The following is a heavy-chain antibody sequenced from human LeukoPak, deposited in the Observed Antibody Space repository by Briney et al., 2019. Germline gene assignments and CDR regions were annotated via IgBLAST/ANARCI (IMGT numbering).Heavy chain of an antibody. D-gene: IGHD2-15*01. CDR2: INSDGSSI. V-gene: IGHV3-74*01. Sequence: GGSLRLSCAASGFTFSSHWMHWVRQAPGKGLVWVSRINSDGSSISYADSVKGRFTISRDNAKNTLYLQMNSLRAEDTAVYYCARAGSGPRATYFDYWGQGTLVTVSS. J-gene: IGHJ4*02. CDR3: ARAGSGPRATYFDY. CDR1: GFTFSSHW.